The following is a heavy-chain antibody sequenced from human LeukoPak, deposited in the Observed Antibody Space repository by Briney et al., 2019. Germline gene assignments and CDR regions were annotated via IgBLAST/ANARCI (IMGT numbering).Heavy chain of an antibody. CDR2: INPSGGST. D-gene: IGHD1-26*01. V-gene: IGHV1-46*01. CDR3: AREGGTQAFDY. CDR1: GGTFSSYA. Sequence: ASVKVSCKASGGTFSSYAISWVRQAPGQGLEWMGIINPSGGSTSYAQKFQGRVTMTRDTPTSTVYMELSSLRSEDTAVYYCAREGGTQAFDYWGQGTLVTVSS. J-gene: IGHJ4*02.